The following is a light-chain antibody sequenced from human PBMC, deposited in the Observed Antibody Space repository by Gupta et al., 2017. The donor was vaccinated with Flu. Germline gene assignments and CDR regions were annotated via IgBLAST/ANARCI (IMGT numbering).Light chain of an antibody. CDR2: DAS. J-gene: IGKJ2*01. V-gene: IGKV3-11*01. Sequence: DIVLTQSPAILSLSPGKRATLSCRTSETVSYYLAWYQQRPGQSPRLLIYDASKRATGIPARFSGSGSGTDFSLTISSLEPEDSASYYCQQRRDWPLTFGQGTTVEI. CDR3: QQRRDWPLT. CDR1: ETVSYY.